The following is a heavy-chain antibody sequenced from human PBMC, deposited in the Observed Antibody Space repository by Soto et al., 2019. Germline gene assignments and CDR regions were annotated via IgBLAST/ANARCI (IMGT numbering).Heavy chain of an antibody. CDR1: GFTFSSYS. D-gene: IGHD6-19*01. CDR2: IRSTTL. CDR3: ARDGGQWLNWFDP. J-gene: IGHJ5*02. Sequence: EVQLVESGGGLVQPGGSLRLSCAASGFTFSSYSMNWFRQAPGKGLEWGSYIRSTTLYYADSVKGRFTISRDNAKDSLYLQINSPRAEDTAVYYCARDGGQWLNWFDPWGQGTLVTGSS. V-gene: IGHV3-48*01.